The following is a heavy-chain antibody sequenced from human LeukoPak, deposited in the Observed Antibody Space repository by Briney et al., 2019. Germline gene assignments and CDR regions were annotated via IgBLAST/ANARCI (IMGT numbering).Heavy chain of an antibody. CDR3: ARQNYDILTGYYDDY. J-gene: IGHJ4*02. CDR2: TYWDDDK. CDR1: GFSLSTSGMC. D-gene: IGHD3-9*01. V-gene: IGHV2-70*01. Sequence: ESGPALVKPTQTLTLTCTFSGFSLSTSGMCVSWIRQPPGKSLEWLAHTYWDDDKYYSTSLKTRLTISKDTSKNQVVLTMTNMDPVDTATYYCARQNYDILTGYYDDYWGQGTLVTVSS.